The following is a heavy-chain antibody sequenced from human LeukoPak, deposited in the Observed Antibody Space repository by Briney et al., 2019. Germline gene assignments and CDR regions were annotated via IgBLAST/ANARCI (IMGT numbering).Heavy chain of an antibody. CDR2: INPNSGGT. V-gene: IGHV1-2*02. CDR3: ARVPYGGKGYFDY. J-gene: IGHJ4*02. D-gene: IGHD4-23*01. Sequence: ASVKVPCKASGYTFTGYYMHWVRQAPGQGLEWMGWINPNSGGTNYAQKFQGRVTMTRDTSISTAYMELSRLRSDDTAVYYCARVPYGGKGYFDYWGQGTLVTVSS. CDR1: GYTFTGYY.